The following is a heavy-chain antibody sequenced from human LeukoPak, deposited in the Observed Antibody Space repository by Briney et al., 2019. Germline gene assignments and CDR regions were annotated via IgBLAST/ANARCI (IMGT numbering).Heavy chain of an antibody. CDR1: GGTFSSYA. V-gene: IGHV1-69*13. Sequence: SVKVSCKASGGTFSSYAISWVRQAPGQGLEWMGGIIPIFGTANYAQKFQGRVTITADESTSTAYMELSSLRSEDTAVYYCAREGTYYDGSGYWSYWGQGTLVTVSS. CDR2: IIPIFGTA. CDR3: AREGTYYDGSGYWSY. D-gene: IGHD3-22*01. J-gene: IGHJ4*02.